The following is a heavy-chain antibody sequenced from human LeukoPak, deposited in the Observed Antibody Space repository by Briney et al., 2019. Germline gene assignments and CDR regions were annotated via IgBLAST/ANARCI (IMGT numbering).Heavy chain of an antibody. CDR2: ISSSSNYI. CDR3: AREYYQTGRDAFDI. CDR1: GFTFSGYT. Sequence: GGSLRLSCAASGFTFSGYTMNWVRQAPGKGLEWVSSISSSSNYIYYADSMKGRFTISRDNAKNSLSLQMNSLRAEDTAVYYCAREYYQTGRDAFDIWGQGTMVTVSS. J-gene: IGHJ3*02. V-gene: IGHV3-21*01. D-gene: IGHD1-26*01.